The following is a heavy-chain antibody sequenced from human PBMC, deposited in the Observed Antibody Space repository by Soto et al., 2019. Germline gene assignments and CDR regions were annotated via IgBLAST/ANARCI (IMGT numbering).Heavy chain of an antibody. CDR2: ISYDGSDK. CDR1: GFTFSNYA. Sequence: ESGGGVVQPGRSLRLSCAASGFTFSNYAMHWVRQAPGKGLEWVAVISYDGSDKYNANSVKGRFTISRDNSKNTLYLRMNSLRAEDTAVYYCARDTGPNGYNYYYFGMDVWGQGTTVTVSS. V-gene: IGHV3-30-3*01. CDR3: ARDTGPNGYNYYYFGMDV. D-gene: IGHD5-18*01. J-gene: IGHJ6*02.